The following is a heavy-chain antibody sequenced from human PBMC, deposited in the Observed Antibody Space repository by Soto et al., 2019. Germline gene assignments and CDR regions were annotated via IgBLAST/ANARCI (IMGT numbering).Heavy chain of an antibody. CDR1: GYTFSTLY. CDR3: ARGYCGPSTCDPWFDP. J-gene: IGHJ5*02. V-gene: IGHV1-46*03. D-gene: IGHD2-21*01. Sequence: ASVKVSCKASGYTFSTLYMHWVRQAPGQGLEWMRKIDPSGGATTYAQKFQGRVTMTSDSSTSTVYMELSSLRSEDTAVYYCARGYCGPSTCDPWFDPLGQGTLVTGSS. CDR2: IDPSGGAT.